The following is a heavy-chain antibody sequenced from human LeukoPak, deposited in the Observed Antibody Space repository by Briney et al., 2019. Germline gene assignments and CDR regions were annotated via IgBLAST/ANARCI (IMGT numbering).Heavy chain of an antibody. CDR3: ARDGGGLLRYFDWSFDY. CDR1: GFTFSSYA. V-gene: IGHV3-30-3*01. J-gene: IGHJ4*02. CDR2: IPYDGSNK. Sequence: PGGSLRLSCAASGFTFSSYAMHWVRQAPGKGLEWVAVIPYDGSNKYYADSVKGRFTISRDNSKNTLYLQMNSLRAEDTAVYYCARDGGGLLRYFDWSFDYWGQGTLVTVSS. D-gene: IGHD3-9*01.